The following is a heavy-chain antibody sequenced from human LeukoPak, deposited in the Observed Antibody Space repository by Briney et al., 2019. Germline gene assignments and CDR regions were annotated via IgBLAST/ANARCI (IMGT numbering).Heavy chain of an antibody. CDR3: AKGGGWQPRGSAFDI. J-gene: IGHJ3*02. CDR1: GFTFGDYS. CDR2: ISWNSGSI. Sequence: GRSLRLSCAASGFTFGDYSMHWVRQAPGKGLEWVSGISWNSGSIGYADSVKGRFTISRDNAKNSLYLQMNSLRAEDMALYYCAKGGGWQPRGSAFDIWGQGTMVTVSS. V-gene: IGHV3-9*03. D-gene: IGHD6-19*01.